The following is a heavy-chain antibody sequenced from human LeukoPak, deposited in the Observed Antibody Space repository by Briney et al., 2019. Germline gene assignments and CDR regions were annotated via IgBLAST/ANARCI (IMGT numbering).Heavy chain of an antibody. CDR1: GFTFSSYG. J-gene: IGHJ3*02. CDR3: ARDKVGSSRAFDI. V-gene: IGHV3-33*01. CDR2: IWYDGSNK. Sequence: PGRSLRLSCAASGFTFSSYGMHWVRQAPGKGLEWVAVIWYDGSNKYYADSVKGRFTISRDNSKNSLYLQMNSLRAEDTAVYYCARDKVGSSRAFDIWGQGTMVTVSS. D-gene: IGHD6-6*01.